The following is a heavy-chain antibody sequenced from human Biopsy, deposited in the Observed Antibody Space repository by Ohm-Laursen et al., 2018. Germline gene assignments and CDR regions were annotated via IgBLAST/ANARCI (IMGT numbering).Heavy chain of an antibody. CDR1: GFTFSSYG. J-gene: IGHJ4*02. D-gene: IGHD2-8*01. V-gene: IGHV3-33*06. Sequence: RSLRFSCSASGFTFSSYGMHWVRQAPGKGLGWVAAIWYDGSNKNYADSVKGRFTISRDNSKNTLYLQMNSLRGEDTAVYYCAKCMTGGSNYYFHHCGQGTLVTVSS. CDR2: IWYDGSNK. CDR3: AKCMTGGSNYYFHH.